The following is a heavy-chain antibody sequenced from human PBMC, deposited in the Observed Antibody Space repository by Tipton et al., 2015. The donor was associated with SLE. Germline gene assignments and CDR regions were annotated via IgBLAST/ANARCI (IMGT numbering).Heavy chain of an antibody. CDR2: INHSGST. J-gene: IGHJ3*01. D-gene: IGHD3-3*01. CDR1: GGSFSDYY. V-gene: IGHV4-34*01. CDR3: AKEDFTKSAFDV. Sequence: GLVKPSETLSLTCALYGGSFSDYYWSWIRQPPGKGLEWIGEINHSGSTNYNPSLKSRVTISVDTSKNQFSLKLSSVTAADTAVYYCAKEDFTKSAFDVWGQGTLVTVSS.